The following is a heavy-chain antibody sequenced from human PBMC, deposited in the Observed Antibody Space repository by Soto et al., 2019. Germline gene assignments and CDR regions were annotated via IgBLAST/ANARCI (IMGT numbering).Heavy chain of an antibody. Sequence: QVQVVQAGVEVRRPGSSVKVSCKASGDPFKNCVISWVRQAPGQGLEWMGGIIPLFGTTDFAQRFQGRLTLTTDESTTTAYMELSRLISEDTATDYCAAELGFGKLSVVWGQGTTVIVSS. CDR2: IIPLFGTT. D-gene: IGHD7-27*01. V-gene: IGHV1-69*01. CDR1: GDPFKNCV. CDR3: AAELGFGKLSVV. J-gene: IGHJ6*02.